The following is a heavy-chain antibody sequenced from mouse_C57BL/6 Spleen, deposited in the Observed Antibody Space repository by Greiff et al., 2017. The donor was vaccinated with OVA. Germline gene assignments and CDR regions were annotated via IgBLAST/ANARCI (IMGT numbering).Heavy chain of an antibody. V-gene: IGHV1-61*01. D-gene: IGHD1-1*01. Sequence: QVQLQQPGAELVRPGSSVKLSCKASGYTFTSYWMDWVKQRPGQGLEWIGNIYPSDSETHYNQKFKDKARLTVDKSSSTAYMQLSSLTSEDSAVYYCARLRQYYFDYWGQGTTLTVSS. CDR3: ARLRQYYFDY. J-gene: IGHJ2*01. CDR2: IYPSDSET. CDR1: GYTFTSYW.